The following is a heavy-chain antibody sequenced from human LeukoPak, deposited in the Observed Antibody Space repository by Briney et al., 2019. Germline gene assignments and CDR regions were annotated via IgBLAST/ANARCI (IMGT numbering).Heavy chain of an antibody. V-gene: IGHV3-33*01. CDR1: AITFSSFG. Sequence: GGSLRLSCAAPAITFSSFGMHWLRQAPGKGLEWVAFIWYDGSNKYYADSVKGRFTISRDNSKNTLYLQMNSLRVEDTAVYYCARDGTVTAGAFDPWGRGTLVTVSS. J-gene: IGHJ5*02. D-gene: IGHD4-11*01. CDR3: ARDGTVTAGAFDP. CDR2: IWYDGSNK.